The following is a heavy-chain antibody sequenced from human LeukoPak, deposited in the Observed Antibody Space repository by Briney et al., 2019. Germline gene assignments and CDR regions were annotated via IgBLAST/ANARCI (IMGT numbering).Heavy chain of an antibody. CDR3: AKVESYYGSGSYNWFDP. J-gene: IGHJ5*02. V-gene: IGHV3-23*01. CDR1: GSTFSNFW. Sequence: GGSLRLSCAASGSTFSNFWMSWVRQAPGKGLEWVSAISGSGGSTYYADSVKGRFTISRDNSKNTLYLQMNSLRAEDTAVYYCAKVESYYGSGSYNWFDPWGQGTLVTVSS. D-gene: IGHD3-10*01. CDR2: ISGSGGST.